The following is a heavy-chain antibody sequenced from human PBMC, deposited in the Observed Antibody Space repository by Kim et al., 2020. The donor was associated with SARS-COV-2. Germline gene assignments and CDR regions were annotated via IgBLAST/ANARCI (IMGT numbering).Heavy chain of an antibody. CDR2: IDWDDDK. CDR1: GFSPFTRGMC. J-gene: IGHJ6*03. D-gene: IGHD1-7*01. V-gene: IGHV2-70*11. CDR3: ARIRGSGTTRSQSYQYCMDV. Sequence: SGPTLVNPTQTLTLTCTFSGFSPFTRGMCVSWIRQPPGKALEWLARIDWDDDKYYNTSLKTRLTISKDTSKNQVVRTMTNMDPVDTATYYCARIRGSGTTRSQSYQYCMDVWGKGTTVTVSS.